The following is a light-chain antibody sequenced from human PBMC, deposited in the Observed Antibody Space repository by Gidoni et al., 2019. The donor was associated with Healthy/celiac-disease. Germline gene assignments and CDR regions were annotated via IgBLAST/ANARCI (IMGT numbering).Light chain of an antibody. CDR2: DAS. CDR3: QQRSNWPPALT. V-gene: IGKV3-11*01. Sequence: EIVLTQSPATLSLSPGERATLSCRASQSVSSYLAWYQQNPGPAPRLLIYDASKRATGIPARFSGSGSGTDFTLTISSLEPEDFAVYYCQQRSNWPPALTFGGGTKVEIK. J-gene: IGKJ4*01. CDR1: QSVSSY.